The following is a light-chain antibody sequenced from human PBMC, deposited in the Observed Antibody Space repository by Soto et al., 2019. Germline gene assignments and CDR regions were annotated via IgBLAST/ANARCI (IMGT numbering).Light chain of an antibody. Sequence: DIQMTQSPSSLSASVGDRVTITCRASQDISVYLAWYQQKPGKVPKLLIYSASTLHSGVPSRFSGSGSGTDFNLTISSLQPEDVATYYCQKFNTAPPTFGNGTRLEIK. CDR3: QKFNTAPPT. CDR1: QDISVY. J-gene: IGKJ5*01. CDR2: SAS. V-gene: IGKV1-27*01.